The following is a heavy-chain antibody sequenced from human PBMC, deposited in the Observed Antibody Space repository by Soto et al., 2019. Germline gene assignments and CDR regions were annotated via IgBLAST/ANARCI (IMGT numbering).Heavy chain of an antibody. CDR2: IYYSGST. Sequence: SETLSLTCTVSGGSISSGDYYWSWIRQPPGKGLEWIGYIYYSGSTYYNPSLKSRVTISVDTSKNQSSLKLSSVTAADTAVYYCARWLQLLAYFDYWGQGTLVTVSS. CDR3: ARWLQLLAYFDY. J-gene: IGHJ4*02. V-gene: IGHV4-30-4*01. CDR1: GGSISSGDYY. D-gene: IGHD5-12*01.